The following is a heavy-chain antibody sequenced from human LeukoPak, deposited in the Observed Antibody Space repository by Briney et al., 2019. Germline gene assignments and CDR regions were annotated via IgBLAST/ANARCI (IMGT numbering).Heavy chain of an antibody. CDR2: IWYDGSNK. CDR3: AKDVEWELHPDYFDY. J-gene: IGHJ4*02. Sequence: PGGSLRLSCAASGFTFNSYWMHWVRQAPGKGLEWVAVIWYDGSNKYYADSVKGRFTISRDNSKNTLYLQMNSLRAEDTAVYYCAKDVEWELHPDYFDYWGQGTLVTVSS. V-gene: IGHV3-30*02. CDR1: GFTFNSYW. D-gene: IGHD1-26*01.